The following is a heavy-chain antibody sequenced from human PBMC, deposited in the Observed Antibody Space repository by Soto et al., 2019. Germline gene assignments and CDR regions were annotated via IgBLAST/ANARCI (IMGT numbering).Heavy chain of an antibody. J-gene: IGHJ5*02. Sequence: SETLSLTCTVSGASISGFYWSWIRKSAGKGLEWIGRIYATGTTDYNPSLKSRVMMSVDTSKKQFSLKLRSVTAADTAVYYCVRDGSKTLRDWFDPWGQGTPVTVYS. V-gene: IGHV4-4*07. CDR2: IYATGTT. D-gene: IGHD2-2*03. CDR1: GASISGFY. CDR3: VRDGSKTLRDWFDP.